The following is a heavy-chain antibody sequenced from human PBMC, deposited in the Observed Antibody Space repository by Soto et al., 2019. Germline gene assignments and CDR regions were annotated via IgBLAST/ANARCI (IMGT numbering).Heavy chain of an antibody. Sequence: QVQLQESGPGLVKPSQTLSLTCTVSGGSISTGGYYWTWIRQHPGKGLEWIGYIYYSGSTYYYPSLKSRVTISVDTSKNQFSLKLSSVTAADTAVYYCARGLSVTLFDNWGQGTLVTISS. CDR1: GGSISTGGYY. CDR2: IYYSGST. CDR3: ARGLSVTLFDN. V-gene: IGHV4-31*03. J-gene: IGHJ4*02. D-gene: IGHD4-17*01.